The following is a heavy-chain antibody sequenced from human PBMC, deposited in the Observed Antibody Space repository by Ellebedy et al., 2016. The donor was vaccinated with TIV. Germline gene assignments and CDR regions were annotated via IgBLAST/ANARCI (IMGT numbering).Heavy chain of an antibody. D-gene: IGHD6-6*01. CDR1: GFTFGRSG. CDR2: ISYDGSNK. J-gene: IGHJ4*02. V-gene: IGHV3-30*03. CDR3: ATCLYSSSSGSGDY. Sequence: PGGSLRLSCAASGFTFGRSGMHWVRQAPGKGLEWVAVISYDGSNKYYADSVKGRFTISRDNARDSLYLQMNSLRAEDTAVYYCATCLYSSSSGSGDYWGQGTLVTVSS.